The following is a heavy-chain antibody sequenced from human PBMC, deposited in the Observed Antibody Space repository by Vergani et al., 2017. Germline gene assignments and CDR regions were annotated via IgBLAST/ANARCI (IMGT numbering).Heavy chain of an antibody. D-gene: IGHD3-22*01. V-gene: IGHV7-4-1*02. J-gene: IGHJ4*02. Sequence: QVQLVQSGAEVKKPGASVKVSCKASGYTFTSYAMNWVRQAPGQGLEWLGWINTNTGNPTYAQGFTGRFVFSLDTSVSTAYLQISSLKAEDTAVYYCARVTNYYDSSGYYPLLDYWGQGTLVTVSS. CDR2: INTNTGNP. CDR3: ARVTNYYDSSGYYPLLDY. CDR1: GYTFTSYA.